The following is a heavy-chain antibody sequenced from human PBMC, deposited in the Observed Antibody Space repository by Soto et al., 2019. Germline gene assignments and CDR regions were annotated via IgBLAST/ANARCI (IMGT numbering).Heavy chain of an antibody. CDR3: ARGEGRLVGTWFDP. D-gene: IGHD5-12*01. Sequence: PSETLSLTCDVYGGSFSSYYWNWIRQPPGKGLEWLGEINHSGSTNYNPSLESRVTISLDTSRTQFSLKLTSVTAADTAVYHCARGEGRLVGTWFDPCGQGTLVTVYS. CDR1: GGSFSSYY. V-gene: IGHV4-34*01. CDR2: INHSGST. J-gene: IGHJ5*02.